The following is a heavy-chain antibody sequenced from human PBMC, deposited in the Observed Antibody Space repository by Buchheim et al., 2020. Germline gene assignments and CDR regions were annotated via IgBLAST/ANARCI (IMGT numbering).Heavy chain of an antibody. J-gene: IGHJ4*02. CDR3: ARGYYRENYESPFDH. CDR1: GFTFSDYW. V-gene: IGHV3-7*04. CDR2: IKHDGSGK. Sequence: EVQLVESGGGLVQPGESLRLSCAASGFTFSDYWMGWVRQAPGRGLEWVANIKHDGSGKYCVDFGRFTISRDNAKKSLYLQINSLRVEDTAVYYCARGYYRENYESPFDHWGQGTL. D-gene: IGHD1-7*01.